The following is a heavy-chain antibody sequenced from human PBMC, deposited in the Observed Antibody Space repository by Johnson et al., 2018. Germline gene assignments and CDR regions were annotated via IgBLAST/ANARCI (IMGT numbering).Heavy chain of an antibody. CDR2: ISWNSGSI. V-gene: IGHV3-9*01. Sequence: VQLVESGGGLVQHGRSXRLSCAASGFPFDDYAMHWVRQAPGKGLEWVSGISWNSGSIGYADSVKGRFTISRDNAKNSRYLQMNSLRAEATALYYWARPYDSSGYYPSDALDIWGQVTMVTVSS. J-gene: IGHJ3*02. CDR1: GFPFDDYA. D-gene: IGHD3-22*01. CDR3: ARPYDSSGYYPSDALDI.